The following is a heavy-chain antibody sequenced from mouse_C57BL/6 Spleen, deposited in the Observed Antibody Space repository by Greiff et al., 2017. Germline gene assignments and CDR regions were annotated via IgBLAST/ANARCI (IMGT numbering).Heavy chain of an antibody. CDR2: INYDGSST. CDR3: ARGRYQVGAMDY. D-gene: IGHD2-14*01. Sequence: EVKLMESEGGLVQPGSSMKLSCTASGFTFSDYYMAWVRQVPEKGLEWVANINYDGSSTYYLDSLKSRFIISRDNAKNILYLQMSSLKSEDTATYYCARGRYQVGAMDYWGQGTSVTVSS. V-gene: IGHV5-16*01. J-gene: IGHJ4*01. CDR1: GFTFSDYY.